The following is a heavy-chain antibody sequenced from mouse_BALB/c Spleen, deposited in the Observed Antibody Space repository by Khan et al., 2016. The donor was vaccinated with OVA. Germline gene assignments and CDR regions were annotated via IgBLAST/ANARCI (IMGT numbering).Heavy chain of an antibody. V-gene: IGHV1S136*01. D-gene: IGHD2-1*01. CDR3: ARVGYYGKGFAY. J-gene: IGHJ3*01. Sequence: EVQLQESGPELVKPGASVKMSCKASGYTFTSYVMHWVKQKPGQGLEWIGYIYPNNDGPEYNEKFKGKATLTSDKSSSTAYMELSSLTYEDSAVYYCARVGYYGKGFAYGGQGTLVTVSA. CDR1: GYTFTSYV. CDR2: IYPNNDGP.